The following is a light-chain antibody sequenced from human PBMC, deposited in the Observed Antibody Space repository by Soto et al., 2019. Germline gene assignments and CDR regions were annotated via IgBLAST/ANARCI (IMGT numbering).Light chain of an antibody. V-gene: IGKV1-39*01. CDR3: QQTYSTPPWT. CDR1: QGIGTY. Sequence: DIHLTQSPSSLSASVGDRVTISCRATQGIGTYLTWYQQKPGRAPNLPIYDASTLQTGAPSRFSGRASATDFTLTISSLQPEDVGTYFCQQTYSTPPWTFGQGTRVEI. J-gene: IGKJ1*01. CDR2: DAS.